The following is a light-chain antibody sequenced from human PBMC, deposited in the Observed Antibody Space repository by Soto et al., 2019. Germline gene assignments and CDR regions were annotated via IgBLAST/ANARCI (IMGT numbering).Light chain of an antibody. CDR1: QTISNY. V-gene: IGKV1-5*03. CDR2: KAS. CDR3: QQYNAYSPWT. J-gene: IGKJ1*01. Sequence: DIQMTQSHSTLSASVGDRVTITFRSSQTISNYLNWYQQKPGKAPKLLIYKASTLKSGVPSRFSGSGSGTEFTLTISSLQPDDVATYYCQQYNAYSPWTFGQGTKVDIK.